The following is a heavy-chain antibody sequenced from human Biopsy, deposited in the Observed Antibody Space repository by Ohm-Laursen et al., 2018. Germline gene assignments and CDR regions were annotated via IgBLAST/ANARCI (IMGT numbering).Heavy chain of an antibody. CDR1: GDSVTKYY. CDR3: ARDSGILNNGNFKYYHYYGMDV. V-gene: IGHV4-59*02. CDR2: IYYSVMT. D-gene: IGHD4-23*01. J-gene: IGHJ6*02. Sequence: SDTLSLTCAVSGDSVTKYYWSWIRQPPGKGLEWIGHIYYSVMTNYNPSLQSRVSISVDTSRNQVSLTLSSVTAADTAVYYCARDSGILNNGNFKYYHYYGMDVWGQGTKVTVSS.